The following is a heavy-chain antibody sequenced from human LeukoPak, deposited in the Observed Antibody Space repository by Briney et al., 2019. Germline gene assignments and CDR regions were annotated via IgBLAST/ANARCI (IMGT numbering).Heavy chain of an antibody. CDR3: ARDPGAFPYFFDN. CDR2: IHQDGVEK. Sequence: PGGSLRLSCAASGFTFGHYWMTWVRQAPGKGLEWVANIHQDGVEKHYVDSVKGRFTTSRDNAKNSLSLQMHSLRVEDTAVYFCARDPGAFPYFFDNWGQGTLVTVSS. D-gene: IGHD4/OR15-4a*01. CDR1: GFTFGHYW. J-gene: IGHJ4*02. V-gene: IGHV3-7*03.